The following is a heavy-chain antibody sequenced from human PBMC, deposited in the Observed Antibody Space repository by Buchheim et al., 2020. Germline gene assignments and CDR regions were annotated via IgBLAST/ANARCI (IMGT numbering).Heavy chain of an antibody. V-gene: IGHV4-30-2*01. J-gene: IGHJ5*02. CDR1: GGSISSGGYS. CDR3: VRQGSGYYSWFDP. Sequence: QLQLQESGSGLVKPSQTLSLTCAVSGGSISSGGYSWSWIRQPPGKGLEWIGYTYHSGSTYYNPSLKSRVTISVDRPQNQSSLKLSSVTAADTAVYYCVRQGSGYYSWFDPWGQGTL. CDR2: TYHSGST. D-gene: IGHD3-22*01.